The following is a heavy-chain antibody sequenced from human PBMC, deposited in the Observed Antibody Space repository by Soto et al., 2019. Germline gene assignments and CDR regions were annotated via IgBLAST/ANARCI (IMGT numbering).Heavy chain of an antibody. V-gene: IGHV3-30*18. J-gene: IGHJ6*02. Sequence: QVQLVESGGGVVQPGRSRRLSCAASGFTFSNYGMHWVRQAPGKGLEWVAIISYDGSKTYYADSVKGRFTISRDNSKNTLYLQMNSLRAEDTAVYYCAKVANFRDDYYYGMDVWGQGTTVTVFS. CDR1: GFTFSNYG. CDR2: ISYDGSKT. D-gene: IGHD1-7*01. CDR3: AKVANFRDDYYYGMDV.